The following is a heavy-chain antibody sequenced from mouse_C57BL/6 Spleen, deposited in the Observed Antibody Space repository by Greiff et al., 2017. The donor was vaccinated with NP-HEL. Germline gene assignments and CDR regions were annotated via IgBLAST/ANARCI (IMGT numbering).Heavy chain of an antibody. CDR1: GYTFTDYY. V-gene: IGHV1-19*01. Sequence: VQLQQSGPVLVKPGASVKMSCKASGYTFTDYYMNWVKQSHGKSLEWIGVINPYNGGTSYNQKFKGKATLTVDKSSSTAYMELNSLTSEDSAVYYCARRGDLYYYAMDYWGQGTSVTVSS. CDR2: INPYNGGT. J-gene: IGHJ4*01. CDR3: ARRGDLYYYAMDY. D-gene: IGHD3-3*01.